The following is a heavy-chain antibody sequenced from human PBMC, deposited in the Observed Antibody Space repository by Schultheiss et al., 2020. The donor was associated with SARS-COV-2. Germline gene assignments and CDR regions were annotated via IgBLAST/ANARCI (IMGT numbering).Heavy chain of an antibody. CDR1: GGSFSGYY. D-gene: IGHD2-2*02. CDR2: INHSGST. V-gene: IGHV4-34*01. Sequence: SQTLSLTCAVYGGSFSGYYWSWIRQPPGKGLEWIGEINHSGSTNYNPSLKSRLTISVDTSKNQFSLKLSSVTAADTAVYYCARGPYCSSTSCYNWFDPWGQGTLVTVSS. J-gene: IGHJ5*02. CDR3: ARGPYCSSTSCYNWFDP.